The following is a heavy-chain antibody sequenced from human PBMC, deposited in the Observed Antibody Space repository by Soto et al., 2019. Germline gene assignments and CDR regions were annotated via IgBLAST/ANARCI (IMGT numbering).Heavy chain of an antibody. CDR3: ARDDYDILTGYYYGMDV. CDR2: INHSGST. Sequence: SSQTLSLTCAVYGGSFSGYYWSWIRQPPGKGLEWIGEINHSGSTNYNPSLKSRVTISVDTSKNQFSLKLSSVTAADTAVYYCARDDYDILTGYYYGMDVWGQGTTVT. CDR1: GGSFSGYY. V-gene: IGHV4-34*01. D-gene: IGHD3-9*01. J-gene: IGHJ6*02.